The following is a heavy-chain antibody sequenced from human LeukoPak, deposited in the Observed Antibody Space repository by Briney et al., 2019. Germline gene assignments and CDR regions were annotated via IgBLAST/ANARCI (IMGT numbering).Heavy chain of an antibody. J-gene: IGHJ5*02. V-gene: IGHV3-33*01. Sequence: PGGSLRLSCAASGFTFSSYGMHWVRQAPGKGLEWVAVIWYDGSNKYYADSVKGRFTISRDNSKNTLYLQMNSLRAEDTAVYYCARGLSGREVTPNWFDPWGQGTLVTVSS. CDR3: ARGLSGREVTPNWFDP. D-gene: IGHD5-18*01. CDR1: GFTFSSYG. CDR2: IWYDGSNK.